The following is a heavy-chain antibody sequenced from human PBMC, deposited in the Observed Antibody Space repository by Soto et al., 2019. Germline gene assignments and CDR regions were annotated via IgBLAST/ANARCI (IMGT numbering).Heavy chain of an antibody. J-gene: IGHJ4*02. CDR3: AKLPTYSYGLRRYAY. Sequence: LSCAASGFTFSSYGMHWVRQAPGKGLEWVAVISYDGSNKYYADSVKGRFTISRDNSKNTLYLQMNSLRAEDTAVYYCAKLPTYSYGLRRYAYWGQGTLVTVSS. V-gene: IGHV3-30*18. CDR1: GFTFSSYG. D-gene: IGHD5-18*01. CDR2: ISYDGSNK.